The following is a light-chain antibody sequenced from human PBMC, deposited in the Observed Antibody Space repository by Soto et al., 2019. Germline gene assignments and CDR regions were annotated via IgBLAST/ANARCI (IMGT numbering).Light chain of an antibody. J-gene: IGKJ2*01. CDR1: QSISRW. CDR2: KAS. Sequence: DIQMTQSPSALSASVGYRVTITCRASQSISRWLAWYQQKPGKAPKLLIYKASSLQGGVPSRFSGSGSGTEFTLTISGLQPDDVATYYCHQYSGLYTFGQGTKLEI. CDR3: HQYSGLYT. V-gene: IGKV1-5*03.